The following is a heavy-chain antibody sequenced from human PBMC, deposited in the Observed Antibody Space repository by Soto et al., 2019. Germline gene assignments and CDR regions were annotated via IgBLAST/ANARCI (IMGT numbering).Heavy chain of an antibody. D-gene: IGHD3-16*01. CDR3: ARAWGFYFDY. J-gene: IGHJ4*02. Sequence: QVQLQESGPGLVKPSETLSLTCTVSGGSISSYYWSWIRQPPGKGLEWIGYIYYSGSTNYNPSLKSQVTISVDTAKIQFSLKLSSVTAADTAVYYCARAWGFYFDYWGQGTLVTVSS. CDR2: IYYSGST. V-gene: IGHV4-59*08. CDR1: GGSISSYY.